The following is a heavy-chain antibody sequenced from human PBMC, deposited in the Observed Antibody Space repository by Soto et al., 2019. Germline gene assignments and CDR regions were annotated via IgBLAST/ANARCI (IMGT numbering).Heavy chain of an antibody. CDR2: ISAYNGNT. CDR3: ARHAYCRGGSCTYYYGMDV. D-gene: IGHD2-15*01. CDR1: GYTVSSYG. Sequence: QVQLVQSGAEVKMPGDSVKVSCKASGYTVSSYGISWVRQAPGQGLEWTGWISAYNGNTNYAQKLQGRVTMTTDTPTDTAYMELRSLRSDDTAVYYCARHAYCRGGSCTYYYGMDVWGQGTTVTVSS. V-gene: IGHV1-18*04. J-gene: IGHJ6*02.